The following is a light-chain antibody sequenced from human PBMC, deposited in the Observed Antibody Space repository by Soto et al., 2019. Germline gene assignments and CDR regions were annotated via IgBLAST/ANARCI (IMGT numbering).Light chain of an antibody. Sequence: EIVFTQSPATLSSFPGDRVTLSCRASQYINTRLAWYQHRPGQAPRILIYQTSLREAGIPARFSASGAGTECTLTISDVQPEDVALYYCHQRQSWTRTFGQGTQVDIK. CDR3: HQRQSWTRT. CDR2: QTS. J-gene: IGKJ1*01. V-gene: IGKV3-11*01. CDR1: QYINTR.